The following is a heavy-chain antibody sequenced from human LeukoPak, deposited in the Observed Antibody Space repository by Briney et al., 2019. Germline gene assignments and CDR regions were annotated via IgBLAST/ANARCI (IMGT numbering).Heavy chain of an antibody. CDR1: GFTFSSYS. Sequence: GGSLRLSCAASGFTFSSYSMNWVRQAPGKGLEWVSSISSSSSYIYYADSVKGRFTISRDNAKNSLYLQMNNLRADDTAIYYCTRDTEGTLDYWGQGILVTVAS. V-gene: IGHV3-21*01. D-gene: IGHD2-8*02. J-gene: IGHJ4*02. CDR3: TRDTEGTLDY. CDR2: ISSSSSYI.